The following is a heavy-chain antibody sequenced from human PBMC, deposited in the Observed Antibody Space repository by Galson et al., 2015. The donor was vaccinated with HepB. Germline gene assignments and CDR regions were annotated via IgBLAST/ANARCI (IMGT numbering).Heavy chain of an antibody. CDR2: ISYDGSNK. D-gene: IGHD3-10*01. CDR1: GFIFSTYG. CDR3: AKGYYFSSGSFDY. Sequence: SLRLSCAASGFIFSTYGMHWVRQAPGKGLEWLAVISYDGSNKYFTDSVKGRFTISRDNAKNTLYPQMNSLRAEDTAVYYCAKGYYFSSGSFDYWGQGTLVTVSS. J-gene: IGHJ4*02. V-gene: IGHV3-30*18.